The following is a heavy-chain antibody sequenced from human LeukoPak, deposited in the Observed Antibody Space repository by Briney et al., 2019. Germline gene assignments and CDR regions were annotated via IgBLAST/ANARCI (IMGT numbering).Heavy chain of an antibody. V-gene: IGHV3-33*01. Sequence: GRSLRLSCAASGFIFSTYGMHWVRQAPGKGLEWVAVIWADGSNTDYADSVKGRFTISKDNSKNTLYLQMNSLRAEDTAVYYCARSGGGTYFENWGQGTLVTVSS. D-gene: IGHD2-15*01. CDR2: IWADGSNT. J-gene: IGHJ4*02. CDR1: GFIFSTYG. CDR3: ARSGGGTYFEN.